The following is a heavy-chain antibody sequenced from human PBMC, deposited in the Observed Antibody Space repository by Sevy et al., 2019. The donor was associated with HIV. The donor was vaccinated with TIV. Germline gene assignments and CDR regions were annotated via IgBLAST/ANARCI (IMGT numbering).Heavy chain of an antibody. CDR3: ARVTEYYDSNNYEVFDD. J-gene: IGHJ5*02. CDR1: GFTFRSYW. D-gene: IGHD3-22*01. CDR2: IKQDGSEK. Sequence: GGSLRLSCAASGFTFRSYWMSWVRQAPGKGLEWVANIKQDGSEKYYVDSVKGRVTISRDNAKNSLYLQMNSLRAEDTAVYYCARVTEYYDSNNYEVFDDWGQGTLVTVSS. V-gene: IGHV3-7*01.